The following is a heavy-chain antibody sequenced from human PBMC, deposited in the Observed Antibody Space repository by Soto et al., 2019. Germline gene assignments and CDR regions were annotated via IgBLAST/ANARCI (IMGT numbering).Heavy chain of an antibody. V-gene: IGHV5-10-1*01. CDR2: IDPSDSYT. Sequence: PGVALKVSRKGSGYRFTSFWVSLGRQMPGNGPEWMGRIDPSDSYTNYIPSCQGHATIQDVKSIRTASLKESSLKGSGTAMYYCARHSSSSGWYTAFDSWGQGTLVTVSS. CDR3: ARHSSSSGWYTAFDS. CDR1: GYRFTSFW. D-gene: IGHD6-19*01. J-gene: IGHJ3*02.